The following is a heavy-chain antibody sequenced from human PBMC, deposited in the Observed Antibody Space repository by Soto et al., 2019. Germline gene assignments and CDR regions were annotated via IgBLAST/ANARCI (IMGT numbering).Heavy chain of an antibody. CDR3: ARDNIVVVPAAIDPFDY. CDR1: GYTFTSYG. D-gene: IGHD2-2*01. V-gene: IGHV1-18*01. Sequence: ASVKVSCKASGYTFTSYGISWVRQAPGQGLEWMGWISAYNGNTNYAQKLQGRVTMTTATSTSTAYMELRSLRSDDTAVYYCARDNIVVVPAAIDPFDYWGQGTLVTVSS. J-gene: IGHJ4*02. CDR2: ISAYNGNT.